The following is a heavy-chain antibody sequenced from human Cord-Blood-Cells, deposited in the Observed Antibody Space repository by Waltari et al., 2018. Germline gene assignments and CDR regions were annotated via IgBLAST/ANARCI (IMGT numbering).Heavy chain of an antibody. D-gene: IGHD6-19*01. J-gene: IGHJ4*02. CDR2: IKSKTDGGRT. CDR3: TTATRLEGN. CDR1: GLTFRNAW. Sequence: EVQLVESGGGLVKPGGSLRLPCAASGLTFRNAWMSWVRQAQGKGVEWVGRIKSKTDGGRTDYAAPVKGRFTISRDDSKNTLYLQMNSLKTEDTAVYYCTTATRLEGNWGQGTLVTVSS. V-gene: IGHV3-15*01.